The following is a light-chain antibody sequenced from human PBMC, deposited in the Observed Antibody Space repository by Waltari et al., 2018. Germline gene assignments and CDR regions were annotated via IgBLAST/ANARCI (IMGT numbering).Light chain of an antibody. Sequence: QSVLTQPPSASGTPGQRVTISCSGSTSNIGSSPVNWYHQLPGTAPRLLIYSDNQRPSGVPDRFSGSKSGTSASLAISGLQSDDEADYYCAAWDDNLDGQVFGSGTKVTVL. CDR2: SDN. V-gene: IGLV1-44*01. J-gene: IGLJ1*01. CDR3: AAWDDNLDGQV. CDR1: TSNIGSSP.